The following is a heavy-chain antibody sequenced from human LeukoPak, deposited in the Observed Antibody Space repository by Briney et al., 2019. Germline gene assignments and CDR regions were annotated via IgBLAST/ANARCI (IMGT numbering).Heavy chain of an antibody. J-gene: IGHJ4*02. V-gene: IGHV4-59*08. Sequence: SETLSLTCTVSGGSISSYYWSWIRQPPGKGLEWIGYIYYSGSTNYNPSLKSRVTILVDTSKNQFSLKLSSVTAADTAVYYCARASDYGDHGDYWGQGTLVTVSS. CDR3: ARASDYGDHGDY. CDR1: GGSISSYY. D-gene: IGHD4-17*01. CDR2: IYYSGST.